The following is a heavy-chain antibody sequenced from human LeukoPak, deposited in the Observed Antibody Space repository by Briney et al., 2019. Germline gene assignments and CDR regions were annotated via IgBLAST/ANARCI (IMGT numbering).Heavy chain of an antibody. D-gene: IGHD4-17*01. CDR3: ARDDYGDSYFDY. CDR1: GFTFSNYW. J-gene: IGHJ4*02. Sequence: GGSLRLSCAASGFTFSNYWMSWVRQAPGKGLEWVANIKQDGSEKYYVDSVKGRFTISRDNAKNSLYLQMNSLRAEDTAVYYCARDDYGDSYFDYWGQGTLVTVSS. CDR2: IKQDGSEK. V-gene: IGHV3-7*01.